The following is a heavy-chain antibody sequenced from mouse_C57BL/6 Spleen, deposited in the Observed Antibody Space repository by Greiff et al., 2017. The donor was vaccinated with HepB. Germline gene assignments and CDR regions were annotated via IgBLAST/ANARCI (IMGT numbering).Heavy chain of an antibody. CDR1: GYAFSSSW. CDR3: ARIYDGYYGVLWYFDV. CDR2: IYPGDGDT. J-gene: IGHJ1*03. V-gene: IGHV1-82*01. Sequence: QVQLKQSGPELVKPGASVKISCKASGYAFSSSWMNWVKQRPGKGLEWIGRIYPGDGDTNYNGKFKGKATLTADKSSSTAYMQLSSLTSEDSAVYFCARIYDGYYGVLWYFDVWGTGTTVTVSS. D-gene: IGHD2-3*01.